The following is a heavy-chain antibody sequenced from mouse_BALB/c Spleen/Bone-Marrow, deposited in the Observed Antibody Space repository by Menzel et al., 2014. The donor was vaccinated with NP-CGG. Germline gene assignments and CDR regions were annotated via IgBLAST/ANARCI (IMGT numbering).Heavy chain of an antibody. D-gene: IGHD1-1*01. V-gene: IGHV14-3*02. CDR2: IDPANGNT. CDR3: ASYYYVSSSFAY. Sequence: VQLQQSGAELVKPGASVKLSCTASGFNIKDTYMHWVKQRPEQGLEWIGRIDPANGNTKYDPKFQGKATVTADTSSNTAYLQLSSLTSEDTAVYYCASYYYVSSSFAYWGQGTLVTVSA. J-gene: IGHJ3*01. CDR1: GFNIKDTY.